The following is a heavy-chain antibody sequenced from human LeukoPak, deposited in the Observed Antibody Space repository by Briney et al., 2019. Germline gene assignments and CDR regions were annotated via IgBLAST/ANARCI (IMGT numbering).Heavy chain of an antibody. CDR3: AKAFRYYDILTGYRY. J-gene: IGHJ4*02. Sequence: GGSLRLSCAASGFTFSNYVIHWVRQAPGKGLEWVSAISGSGGSTYYADSVKGRFTISRDNSKNTLYLQMNSLRAEDTAVYYCAKAFRYYDILTGYRYWGQGTLVTVSS. CDR1: GFTFSNYV. V-gene: IGHV3-23*01. CDR2: ISGSGGST. D-gene: IGHD3-9*01.